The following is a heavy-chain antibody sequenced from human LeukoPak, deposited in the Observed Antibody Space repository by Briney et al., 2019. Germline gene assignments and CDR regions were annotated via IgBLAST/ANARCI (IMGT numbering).Heavy chain of an antibody. CDR3: ARQGSDCSGGSCYYYYFDC. CDR1: GGSLSSYY. Sequence: SETLSLTCTVSGGSLSSYYWSWIRQPPGKGLEWIGYIYYSGSTNYNPSLKSRVTMSVDTSKNQFSLKLSSVTAADTAVYHCARQGSDCSGGSCYYYYFDCWGQGTLVTVSS. J-gene: IGHJ4*02. D-gene: IGHD2-15*01. CDR2: IYYSGST. V-gene: IGHV4-59*08.